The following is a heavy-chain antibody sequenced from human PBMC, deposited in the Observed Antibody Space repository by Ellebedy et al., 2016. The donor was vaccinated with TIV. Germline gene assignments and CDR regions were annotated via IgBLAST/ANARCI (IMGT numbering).Heavy chain of an antibody. V-gene: IGHV3-30-3*01. CDR3: AKDHFSTVAGCLDY. D-gene: IGHD6-19*01. CDR1: GFTFSSYA. CDR2: ISYDGSNK. Sequence: GESLKISCAASGFTFSSYAMHWVRQAPGKGLEWVAVISYDGSNKYYADSVKGRFTISRDNSKNTLYLQMNSLRAEDTAVYYCAKDHFSTVAGCLDYWGQGTLVTVSS. J-gene: IGHJ4*02.